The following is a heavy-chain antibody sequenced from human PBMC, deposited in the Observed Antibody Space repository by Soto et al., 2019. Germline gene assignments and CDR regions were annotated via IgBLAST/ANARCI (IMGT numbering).Heavy chain of an antibody. CDR3: ARSVEGHFDY. D-gene: IGHD6-19*01. CDR1: GFTFRIYS. J-gene: IGHJ4*02. Sequence: EVQLVESGGGLVQPGGSLRLSCAASGFTFRIYSMNWVRQAPGKGLEWISYMTSDTKTIKYADYVKGRLTITRDNDKNSVYLQMTSLRDEDTAVYYCARSVEGHFDYWGQGTLVTVSS. CDR2: MTSDTKTI. V-gene: IGHV3-48*02.